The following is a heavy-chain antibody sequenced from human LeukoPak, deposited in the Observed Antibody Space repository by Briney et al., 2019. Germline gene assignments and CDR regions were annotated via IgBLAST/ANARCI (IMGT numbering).Heavy chain of an antibody. V-gene: IGHV4-4*07. CDR3: ARAQYCSSTSCYLWVFDP. Sequence: PSETLSPTCTVSGGSISSYYWSWIRQPAGKGLEWIGRIYTSGSTNYNPSLKSRVTMSVDTSKNQFSLKLSSVTAADTAVYYCARAQYCSSTSCYLWVFDPWGQGTLVTVSS. J-gene: IGHJ5*02. CDR1: GGSISSYY. D-gene: IGHD2-2*01. CDR2: IYTSGST.